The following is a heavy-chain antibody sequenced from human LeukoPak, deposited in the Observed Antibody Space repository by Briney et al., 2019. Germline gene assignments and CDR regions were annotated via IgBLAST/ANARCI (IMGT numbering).Heavy chain of an antibody. CDR2: INPNSGGT. CDR1: GYTFTGYY. V-gene: IGHV1-2*02. D-gene: IGHD2-2*02. J-gene: IGHJ4*02. Sequence: ASVKVSCKASGYTFTGYYMHWVRQAPGQGLEWMGWINPNSGGTNYAQKFQGRVTMTRDTSISTAYMELSRLRSDDTAVYYCARGERYCSSTSCYTTIDYWGQGTLVTVSS. CDR3: ARGERYCSSTSCYTTIDY.